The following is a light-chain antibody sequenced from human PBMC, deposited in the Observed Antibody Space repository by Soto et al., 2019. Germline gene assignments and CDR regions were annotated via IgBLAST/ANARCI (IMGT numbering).Light chain of an antibody. V-gene: IGKV3-15*01. CDR2: GAS. CDR1: QSVSSN. J-gene: IGKJ4*01. CDR3: QQYNNWPLT. Sequence: ILVTESPATLTKKPGERATLSCRASQSVSSNLAWYKQKPGQAPRLLIYGASTRATGIPARFSGSGSGTEFTLTISSLQSEDFEVYYCQQYNNWPLTFGGGTKVDI.